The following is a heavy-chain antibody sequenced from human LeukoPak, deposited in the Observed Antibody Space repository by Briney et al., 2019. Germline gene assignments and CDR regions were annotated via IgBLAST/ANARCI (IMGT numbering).Heavy chain of an antibody. CDR1: GFTFSSYG. J-gene: IGHJ6*03. CDR3: AKDLYDFWSGYPHYYYYYMDV. CDR2: ISYDGSNK. V-gene: IGHV3-30*18. D-gene: IGHD3-3*01. Sequence: GRSLRLSCAASGFTFSSYGMHWVRQAPGKGLEWVAVISYDGSNKYYADSVKGRFTISRDNSKNTLYLQMDSLRAEDTAVYYCAKDLYDFWSGYPHYYYYYMDVWGKGTTVTVSS.